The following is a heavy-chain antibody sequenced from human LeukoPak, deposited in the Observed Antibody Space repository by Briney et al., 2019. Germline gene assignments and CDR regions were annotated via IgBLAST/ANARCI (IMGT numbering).Heavy chain of an antibody. J-gene: IGHJ4*02. D-gene: IGHD3-22*01. Sequence: ASVKVSCKASGYTFTSYGISWVRQAPGQGLEWMGRIIPILGIANYAQKFQGRVTITADKSTSTAYMELSSLRSEDTAVYYCARDPKGYYDSSGYYPGNWGQGTLVTVSS. V-gene: IGHV1-69*04. CDR3: ARDPKGYYDSSGYYPGN. CDR1: GYTFTSYG. CDR2: IIPILGIA.